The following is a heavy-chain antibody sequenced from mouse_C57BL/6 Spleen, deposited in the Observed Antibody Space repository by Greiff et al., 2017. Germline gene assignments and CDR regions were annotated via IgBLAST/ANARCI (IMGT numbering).Heavy chain of an antibody. CDR1: GFTFSDYY. CDR3: ARGIYYDYDEGYAMDY. Sequence: EVQVVESEGGLVQSGSSMKLSCTASGFTFSDYYMAWVRQVPEKGLEWVANINYDGSSTYYLDSLKSRFIISRDNAKNILYLQMSSLKSEDTATYYCARGIYYDYDEGYAMDYWGQGTSVTVSS. CDR2: INYDGSST. D-gene: IGHD2-4*01. J-gene: IGHJ4*01. V-gene: IGHV5-16*01.